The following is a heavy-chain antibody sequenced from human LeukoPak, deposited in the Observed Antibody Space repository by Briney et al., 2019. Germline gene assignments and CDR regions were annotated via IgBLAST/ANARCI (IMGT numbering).Heavy chain of an antibody. J-gene: IGHJ6*03. CDR1: GGSISSSSYY. CDR2: IYYSGST. CDR3: ARHGYCSSTSCYEGYYYYMDV. D-gene: IGHD2-2*03. V-gene: IGHV4-39*01. Sequence: KPSETLSLTCTVSGGSISSSSYYWGWIRQPPGKGLEWIGSIYYSGSTYYNPSLKSRVTISVDTSKNQFSLKLSSVTAADTAVYYCARHGYCSSTSCYEGYYYYMDVWGKGTTVTISS.